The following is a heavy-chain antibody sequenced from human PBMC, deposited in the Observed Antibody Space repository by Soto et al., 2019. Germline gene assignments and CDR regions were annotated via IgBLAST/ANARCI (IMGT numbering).Heavy chain of an antibody. V-gene: IGHV1-46*03. CDR3: ARDYRTNGVCRTYFDY. Sequence: QVQLVQSGAEVKKPGASVKVSCKASGYTFTSYYMHWVRQAPGQGLEWMGIINPSGGSTSYAQKFQGRVTMTRDTSTSTVYMELSSLRSEDTAVYYCARDYRTNGVCRTYFDYWGQGTLVTVSS. J-gene: IGHJ4*02. D-gene: IGHD2-8*01. CDR2: INPSGGST. CDR1: GYTFTSYY.